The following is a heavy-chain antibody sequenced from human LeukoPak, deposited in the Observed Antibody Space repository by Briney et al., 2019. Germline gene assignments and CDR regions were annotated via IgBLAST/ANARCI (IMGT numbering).Heavy chain of an antibody. CDR2: IYSGGST. V-gene: IGHV3-53*04. CDR1: GFTVSSNY. Sequence: GGSLRLSCAASGFTVSSNYMSWVRQAPGKGLEWVSVIYSGGSTYYADSVKGRFTISRRNSKNTLYLQMNSLRAEDTAVYYCARDRESGRGYNGMDVWGQGTTATVSS. D-gene: IGHD5-12*01. CDR3: ARDRESGRGYNGMDV. J-gene: IGHJ6*02.